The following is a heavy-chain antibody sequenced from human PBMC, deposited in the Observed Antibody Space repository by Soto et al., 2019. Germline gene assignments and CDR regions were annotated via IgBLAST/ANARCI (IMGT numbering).Heavy chain of an antibody. J-gene: IGHJ4*02. CDR2: FDPEDGET. D-gene: IGHD2-8*01. CDR3: ATDPGCTNGVCYDY. V-gene: IGHV1-24*01. Sequence: QIQLVQSGAEVKKPGASVKVSCKVSGYTLTELSMHWVRQAPGKGLEWMGGFDPEDGETIYAQKFQGRVTMTEDTSTDTAYMELSSLRSEDTAVYSCATDPGCTNGVCYDYWGQGTLVTVSS. CDR1: GYTLTELS.